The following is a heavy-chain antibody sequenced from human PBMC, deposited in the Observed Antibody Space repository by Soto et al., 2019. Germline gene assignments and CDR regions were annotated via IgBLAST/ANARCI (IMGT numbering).Heavy chain of an antibody. D-gene: IGHD6-19*01. Sequence: PGGSLRLSCAASGFTFSSYGMHWVRQAPGKGLEWVAVISYDGSNKYYADSVKGRFAISRDNSRHTLYLQMNSRRAGDPAVYYCAKPSSEPKRPGWRVQMDYYGMDVWGKGTTGTASS. CDR2: ISYDGSNK. J-gene: IGHJ6*04. V-gene: IGHV3-30*18. CDR1: GFTFSSYG. CDR3: AKPSSEPKRPGWRVQMDYYGMDV.